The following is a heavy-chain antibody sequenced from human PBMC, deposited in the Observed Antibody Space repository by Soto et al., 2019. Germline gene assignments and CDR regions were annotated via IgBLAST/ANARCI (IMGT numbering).Heavy chain of an antibody. D-gene: IGHD3-9*01. Sequence: ASVKVSCKASGGTFSSYTISWVRQAPGQGLEWMGRIIPILGIANYAQKFQGRVTITADNSTSTVYMELSSLRSEDTAVYYCARDARIYDILTGVVNWFGPWGQGTLVTVSS. V-gene: IGHV1-69*04. CDR3: ARDARIYDILTGVVNWFGP. CDR2: IIPILGIA. CDR1: GGTFSSYT. J-gene: IGHJ5*02.